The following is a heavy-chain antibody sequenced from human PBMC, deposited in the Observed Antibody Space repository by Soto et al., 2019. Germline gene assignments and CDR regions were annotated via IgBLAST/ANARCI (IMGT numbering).Heavy chain of an antibody. CDR2: ISYSGST. Sequence: SETLSLTCTVSGGSLSSGAYYWRWIRQHPGKGLEWIGYISYSGSTYYNPSLKSRVTISVDTSKNQFSLKLSSVTAADTAVYYCARYVYCTNGVCYTGKNFDYWGQGTLVTVS. J-gene: IGHJ4*02. CDR1: GGSLSSGAYY. V-gene: IGHV4-31*03. CDR3: ARYVYCTNGVCYTGKNFDY. D-gene: IGHD2-8*01.